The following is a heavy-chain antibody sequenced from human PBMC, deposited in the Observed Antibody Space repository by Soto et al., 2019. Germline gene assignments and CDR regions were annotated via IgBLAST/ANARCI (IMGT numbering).Heavy chain of an antibody. D-gene: IGHD2-2*01. Sequence: GGSLRLSCAASGFTFSSYGMHWVRQAPGKGLERVAVISYDGSNKYYADSVKGRFTISRDNSKNTLYLQMNSLRAEDTAVYYCAKVPAAMTGFYYYYYMDVWGKGTTVTVSS. CDR2: ISYDGSNK. CDR3: AKVPAAMTGFYYYYYMDV. CDR1: GFTFSSYG. J-gene: IGHJ6*03. V-gene: IGHV3-30*18.